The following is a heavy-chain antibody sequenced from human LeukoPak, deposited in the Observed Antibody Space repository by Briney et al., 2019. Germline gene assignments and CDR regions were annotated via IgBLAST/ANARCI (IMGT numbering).Heavy chain of an antibody. CDR1: GFTFSSYG. CDR2: VRYDGSNK. Sequence: PGGSLRLSCAASGFTFSSYGMHWVRQAPGKGREWVAFVRYDGSNKYYADSVRGRFTISRDNSQNTLYLQMNSLRAEDTAVYYCAKLVVPAAPGYYYYYYMDVWGKGTTVTVSS. J-gene: IGHJ6*03. D-gene: IGHD2-2*01. V-gene: IGHV3-30*02. CDR3: AKLVVPAAPGYYYYYYMDV.